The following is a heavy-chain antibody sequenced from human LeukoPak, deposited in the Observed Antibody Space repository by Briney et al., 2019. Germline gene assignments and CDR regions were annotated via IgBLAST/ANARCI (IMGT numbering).Heavy chain of an antibody. Sequence: PSETLSLTCTVSGGSLTNYYWSWIRQPPGKGLEWIGHSYYSGITNYNPSLKSRVTISVDTSKNQFSLRLSSVTAADTAVYYCARVNGNDFWSAYNWFDPWGQGTLVTVSS. CDR2: SYYSGIT. D-gene: IGHD3-3*01. V-gene: IGHV4-59*12. CDR1: GGSLTNYY. J-gene: IGHJ5*02. CDR3: ARVNGNDFWSAYNWFDP.